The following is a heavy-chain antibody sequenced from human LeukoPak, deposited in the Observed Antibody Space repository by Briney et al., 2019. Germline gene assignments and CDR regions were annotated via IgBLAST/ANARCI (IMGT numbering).Heavy chain of an antibody. V-gene: IGHV4-59*12. CDR1: GDSISSYY. Sequence: SETLSLTCTVSGDSISSYYWSWIRQPPGKGLQWIGYIYYSGSTNYNPSLKSRVTISEDTSKNQISLKLTSVTAADTAVYYCARGRSSGRSGAEYFHHWGQGTLVTVSS. CDR3: ARGRSSGRSGAEYFHH. D-gene: IGHD6-19*01. CDR2: IYYSGST. J-gene: IGHJ1*01.